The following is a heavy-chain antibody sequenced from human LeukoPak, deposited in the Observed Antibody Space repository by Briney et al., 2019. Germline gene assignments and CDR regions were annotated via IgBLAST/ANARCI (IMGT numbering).Heavy chain of an antibody. CDR2: ISGGGDIT. D-gene: IGHD6-19*01. CDR1: GFNFANHA. CDR3: AKKAVALDY. Sequence: GGSLRLSCAASGFNFANHAMSWVRQTPGKGLEWVSAISGGGDITYYADSVKGRFTISRDNSKNTLYLQMNSLRAEDTALYYCAKKAVALDYWGQGTLVTVSS. J-gene: IGHJ4*02. V-gene: IGHV3-23*01.